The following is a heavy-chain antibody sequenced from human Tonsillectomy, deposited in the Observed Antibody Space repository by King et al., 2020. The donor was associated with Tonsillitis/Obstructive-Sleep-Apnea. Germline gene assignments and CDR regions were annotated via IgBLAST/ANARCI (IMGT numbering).Heavy chain of an antibody. CDR1: GFPFSRYG. J-gene: IGHJ4*02. CDR3: ARSYYDYIWGSYRYLPLDY. D-gene: IGHD3-16*02. Sequence: VQLVESGGGVVQPGRSLRLSCAASGFPFSRYGMHWVRPAPGKGLAWVAVIWYDGINKYYAASVKGRFTISSDTSKNTLYLQMNSLRAEDTAVYYCARSYYDYIWGSYRYLPLDYWGQGTLVTVSS. CDR2: IWYDGINK. V-gene: IGHV3-33*01.